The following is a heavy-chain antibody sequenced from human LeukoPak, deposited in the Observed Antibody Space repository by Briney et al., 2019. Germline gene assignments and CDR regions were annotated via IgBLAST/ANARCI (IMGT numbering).Heavy chain of an antibody. Sequence: GGSLRLSCAASGLTFSSHVMCWVRQAPGKGLEWVALISFDGINKYNADSVKGRFTISRDNSKNTLYLQMNSLRAEDTAVYYCARYRTTVTTHDAFDIWGQGTMVTVSS. CDR2: ISFDGINK. V-gene: IGHV3-30*04. J-gene: IGHJ3*02. CDR1: GLTFSSHV. CDR3: ARYRTTVTTHDAFDI. D-gene: IGHD4-17*01.